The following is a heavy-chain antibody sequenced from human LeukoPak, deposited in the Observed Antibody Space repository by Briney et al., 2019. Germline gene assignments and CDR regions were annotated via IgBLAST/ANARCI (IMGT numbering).Heavy chain of an antibody. CDR2: ISYDGSNK. V-gene: IGHV3-30-3*01. Sequence: PGRSLRLSCAASGFTFSSYAMHWVRQAPGKGLEWVAVISYDGSNKYYADSVKGRFTISRDNSKNTLYLQMNSLRAEDTAVYYRATVGGTTYWGQGTLVTVSS. J-gene: IGHJ4*02. CDR3: ATVGGTTY. D-gene: IGHD1-1*01. CDR1: GFTFSSYA.